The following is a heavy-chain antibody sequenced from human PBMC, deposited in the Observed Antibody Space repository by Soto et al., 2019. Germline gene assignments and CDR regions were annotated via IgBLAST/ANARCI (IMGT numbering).Heavy chain of an antibody. J-gene: IGHJ4*02. V-gene: IGHV3-23*01. CDR3: AKEIGDYYAPSDY. CDR1: GFSFSSFA. CDR2: ISHRDGST. Sequence: GGSLRLSCAASGFSFSSFAMGWVRQAPGKGLEWVSVISHRDGSTYYADSVKGRFTISRDDSKSTLYLQMNGLRGDDTAIYYSAKEIGDYYAPSDYWGQGTQVPVSP. D-gene: IGHD3-22*01.